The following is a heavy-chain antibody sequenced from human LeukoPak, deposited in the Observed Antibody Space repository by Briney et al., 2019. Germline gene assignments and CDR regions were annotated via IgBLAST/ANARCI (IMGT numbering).Heavy chain of an antibody. D-gene: IGHD4-17*01. CDR2: ISGNAART. J-gene: IGHJ4*02. Sequence: VQPGGSLRLSCTASGFTFNNYAMTWVRQAPGKGLEWVSAISGNAARTYYTDSVKGRFTISRDNSKNTLYLQTNSLRAEATAIYYCARTYGDYAHLDFWGQGTLVTVSS. V-gene: IGHV3-23*01. CDR1: GFTFNNYA. CDR3: ARTYGDYAHLDF.